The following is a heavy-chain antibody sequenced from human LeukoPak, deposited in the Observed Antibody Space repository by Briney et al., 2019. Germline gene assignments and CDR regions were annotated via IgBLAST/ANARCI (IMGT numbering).Heavy chain of an antibody. D-gene: IGHD4-17*01. CDR3: ARAPGTTFDY. CDR1: GYSISSGFY. V-gene: IGHV4-38-2*02. J-gene: IGHJ4*01. CDR2: IYHSWST. Sequence: SETLSLTCIVSGYSISSGFYWDWIRQPPGKGLEWIASIYHSWSTYYNPSLKSRVTISVDTSKNQFSLKLTSVTAADTAVYYCARAPGTTFDYWGHGNMVTVSS.